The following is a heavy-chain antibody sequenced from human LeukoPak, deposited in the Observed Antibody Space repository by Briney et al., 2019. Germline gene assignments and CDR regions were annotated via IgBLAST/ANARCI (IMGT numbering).Heavy chain of an antibody. CDR3: ARGPLYYYGSGSYSDY. V-gene: IGHV3-48*04. D-gene: IGHD3-10*01. J-gene: IGHJ4*02. CDR2: ISSSSSTI. CDR1: GFTFSSYS. Sequence: PGGSLRLSCAASGFTFSSYSMNWVRQAPGKGLEWVSYISSSSSTIYYADSVKGRFTISRDNAKNSLYLQMNSLRAEDTAVYYCARGPLYYYGSGSYSDYWGRGTLVTVSS.